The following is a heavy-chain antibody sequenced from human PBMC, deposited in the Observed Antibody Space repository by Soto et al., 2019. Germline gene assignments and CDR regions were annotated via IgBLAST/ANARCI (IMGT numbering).Heavy chain of an antibody. Sequence: QVQLVQSGAEVKKPGASVKVSCKTSGYSFITYGISWVRQAPGQGLEWMGWISTFNGNTNYAQKFQDRVTMSTDTSKTTAYMELRSVRSEDTAVYYCERGWDPIVVAESRFDPRGQGTLVTLSS. CDR1: GYSFITYG. D-gene: IGHD6-19*01. CDR2: ISTFNGNT. V-gene: IGHV1-18*01. CDR3: ERGWDPIVVAESRFDP. J-gene: IGHJ5*02.